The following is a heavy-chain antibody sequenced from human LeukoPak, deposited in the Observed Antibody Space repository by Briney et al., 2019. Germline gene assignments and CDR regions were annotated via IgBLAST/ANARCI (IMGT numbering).Heavy chain of an antibody. CDR1: GGSISSYY. CDR3: ARSGWFGELFRFDP. V-gene: IGHV4-59*01. CDR2: IYYSGST. D-gene: IGHD3-10*01. Sequence: SETLSLTCTVSGGSISSYYWSWIRQPPGKGLEWIGYIYYSGSTNYNPSLKSRVTISVDTSKNQFSLKLSSVTAADTAVYYCARSGWFGELFRFDPWGRGTLVTVSS. J-gene: IGHJ5*02.